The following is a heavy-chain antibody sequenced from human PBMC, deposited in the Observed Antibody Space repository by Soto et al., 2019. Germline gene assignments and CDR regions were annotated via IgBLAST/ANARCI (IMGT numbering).Heavy chain of an antibody. Sequence: GGTLRLSCPASGFSFSHYAMSWVRQAPEKGLESVTVISVRGVTFTAGAVKERFTISRDNSKNTLNLEMNSLRGEDTVVYYCAKQQGSGTPYYYSMDVWGQGTTVTVSS. D-gene: IGHD3-10*01. CDR1: GFSFSHYA. CDR3: AKQQGSGTPYYYSMDV. J-gene: IGHJ6*02. V-gene: IGHV3-23*01. CDR2: ISVRGVT.